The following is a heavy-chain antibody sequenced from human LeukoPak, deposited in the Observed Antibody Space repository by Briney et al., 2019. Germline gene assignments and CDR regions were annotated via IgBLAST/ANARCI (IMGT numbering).Heavy chain of an antibody. Sequence: SETLSLTCAVYGGSFSGYYWSWIRQPPGKGLEWIGEINHSGSTNYNPSLKSRVTISVDTSKNQFSLKLSSVTAADTAVYYCARRLYGGYVGFDYWGQGTLVTVSS. CDR2: INHSGST. J-gene: IGHJ4*02. V-gene: IGHV4-34*01. D-gene: IGHD5-12*01. CDR1: GGSFSGYY. CDR3: ARRLYGGYVGFDY.